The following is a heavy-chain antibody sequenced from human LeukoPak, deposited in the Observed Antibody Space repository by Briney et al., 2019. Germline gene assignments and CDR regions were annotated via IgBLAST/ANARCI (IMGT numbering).Heavy chain of an antibody. CDR3: AKAHIWSGYGPGLFDY. V-gene: IGHV3-23*01. D-gene: IGHD3-3*01. CDR1: GFTFSSYA. Sequence: GGSLRLSCAAPGFTFSSYAMSWGPQAPGKGLEWVGAISGSGGSTYYADSVKGRFTVSREHSKNPLYLQMNSLRAEDTAVYYCAKAHIWSGYGPGLFDYWGEGTLVTVSS. CDR2: ISGSGGST. J-gene: IGHJ4*02.